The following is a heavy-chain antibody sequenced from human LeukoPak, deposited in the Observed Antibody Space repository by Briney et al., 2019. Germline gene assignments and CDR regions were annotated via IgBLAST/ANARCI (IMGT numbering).Heavy chain of an antibody. D-gene: IGHD1-26*01. V-gene: IGHV3-48*03. J-gene: IGHJ4*02. CDR3: ARGGRSMSVY. CDR2: ISTSGGST. Sequence: PGGSLRLSCAASGFXFSTYEMSWVRQAPGKGLEWISYISTSGGSTFYADSVKGRFTISRDNAKNSLFLQMNSLRAEDTAVYYCARGGRSMSVYWGQGALVTVSS. CDR1: GFXFSTYE.